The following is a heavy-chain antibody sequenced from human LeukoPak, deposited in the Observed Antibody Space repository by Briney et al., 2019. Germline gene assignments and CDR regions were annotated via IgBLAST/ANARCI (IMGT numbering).Heavy chain of an antibody. Sequence: SETLSLTCTVSGGSISGSSYYWGWMRQPPGKGPEWIGTIYYSGNTYYNPSLKSRITISVDTSKNQFSLKVKSMTAADTAVYYCARQGDNDSYHNLDWFDPWGQGTLVIASS. D-gene: IGHD5-18*01. J-gene: IGHJ5*02. CDR3: ARQGDNDSYHNLDWFDP. CDR1: GGSISGSSYY. CDR2: IYYSGNT. V-gene: IGHV4-39*01.